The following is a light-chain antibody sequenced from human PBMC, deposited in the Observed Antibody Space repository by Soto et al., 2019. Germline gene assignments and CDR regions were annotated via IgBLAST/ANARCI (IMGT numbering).Light chain of an antibody. CDR1: TSDVGGYDY. J-gene: IGLJ1*01. CDR3: SSYTSSSTLVYV. CDR2: DVS. V-gene: IGLV2-14*01. Sequence: QSLLTQPASVSGSFGQSITISCTGNTSDVGGYDYVSWYQQHPGKVPKLIIYDVSNRPSGISNRFSGSKSGNTASLTISGLQIEDEADYYCSSYTSSSTLVYVFGTGTKVTVL.